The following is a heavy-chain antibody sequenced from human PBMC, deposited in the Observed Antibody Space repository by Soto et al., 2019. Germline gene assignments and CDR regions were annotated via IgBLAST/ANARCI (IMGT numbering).Heavy chain of an antibody. CDR3: ASDLSGRADV. V-gene: IGHV3-74*01. J-gene: IGHJ6*02. CDR1: GFTFSSYW. Sequence: GGSLRLSCEASGFTFSSYWMHWVRQAPGKGLVWASRMNEDGGTRDYADSVKGRLTISRDNAKNTLYLQMNSLRVEDTAVYYCASDLSGRADVWGQGTTVTVSS. D-gene: IGHD3-10*01. CDR2: MNEDGGTR.